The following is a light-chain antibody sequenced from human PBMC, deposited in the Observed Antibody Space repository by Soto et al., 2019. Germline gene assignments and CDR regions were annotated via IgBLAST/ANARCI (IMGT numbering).Light chain of an antibody. CDR2: GAS. CDR1: QSVSRSY. Sequence: EIVLTQSPGTLSLSPGERATLSCRASQSVSRSYLAWYQQKPGQAPRLLIYGASSRATGIPDRFSGSGSGTDFTLTISILEPEDFAVYYCQQYGSSPNTFGQGTKLEIK. J-gene: IGKJ2*01. V-gene: IGKV3-20*01. CDR3: QQYGSSPNT.